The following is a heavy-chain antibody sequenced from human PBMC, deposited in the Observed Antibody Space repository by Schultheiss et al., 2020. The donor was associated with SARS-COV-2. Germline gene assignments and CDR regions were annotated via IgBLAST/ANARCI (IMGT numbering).Heavy chain of an antibody. V-gene: IGHV3-23*01. CDR3: AGKLQSAY. CDR1: GFTFSSHA. D-gene: IGHD4-11*01. Sequence: GESLKISCVTSGFTFSSHAMSWVRQTPGKGLEWVSGISGSGGATYYADSVTGRFIISRDDSKNTLLLQMNSLRAEDTAVYYCAGKLQSAYWGQGTLVTVSS. CDR2: ISGSGGAT. J-gene: IGHJ4*02.